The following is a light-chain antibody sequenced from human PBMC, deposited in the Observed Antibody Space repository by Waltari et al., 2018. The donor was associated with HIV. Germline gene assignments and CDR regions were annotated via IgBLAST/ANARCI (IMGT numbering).Light chain of an antibody. J-gene: IGLJ1*01. CDR1: SIDIGGYNY. CDR2: DVT. CDR3: SSYAGTYTRYV. V-gene: IGLV2-11*01. Sequence: QSALTQSRAMSGSPGQSVTISCSGTSIDIGGYNYVSWYQQHPGKAPNLLIYDVTKRPSGVPDRFSASKSGNTASLTISGLQAEDEADYYCSSYAGTYTRYVFGTGTKVTVL.